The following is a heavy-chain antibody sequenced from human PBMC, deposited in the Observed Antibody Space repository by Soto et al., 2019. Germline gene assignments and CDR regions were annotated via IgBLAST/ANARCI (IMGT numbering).Heavy chain of an antibody. CDR1: GYTFITYG. J-gene: IGHJ6*02. CDR2: ISSYNGNT. D-gene: IGHD2-15*01. Sequence: QVQLVQSGAEVKKPGASVKVSCKASGYTFITYGISWVRQAPGQGLEWMGWISSYNGNTNYAQKLQGRVTMTTDTSTPTAYMELRLLRSDDTALYSCARVRTTARIRPRDYYYAMDAGGQEPTVTVPS. CDR3: ARVRTTARIRPRDYYYAMDA. V-gene: IGHV1-18*01.